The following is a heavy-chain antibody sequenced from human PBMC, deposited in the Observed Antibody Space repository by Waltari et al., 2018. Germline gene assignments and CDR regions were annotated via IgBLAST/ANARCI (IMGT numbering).Heavy chain of an antibody. Sequence: EVQLVESGGGLVQPGRSLRLSCAASGFTFDDYAMHWVRQAPGKGLEWVAGISWNSGSTYYANSVKGRFTISRDNSKNTLYLQMGSLRAEDMAVYYCARVRVHYYMDVWGKGTTVTVSS. V-gene: IGHV3-9*03. D-gene: IGHD3-10*01. J-gene: IGHJ6*03. CDR2: ISWNSGST. CDR3: ARVRVHYYMDV. CDR1: GFTFDDYA.